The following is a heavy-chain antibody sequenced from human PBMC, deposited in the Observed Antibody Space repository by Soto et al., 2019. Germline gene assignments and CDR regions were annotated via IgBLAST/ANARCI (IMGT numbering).Heavy chain of an antibody. V-gene: IGHV3-30*18. Sequence: GGSLRLSCAASGFTFSSYGMHWVRQAPGKGLEWVAVISYDGSNKYYADSVKGRFTISRDNSKNTLYLQMNSLRAEDTAVYYCAKGYSSSWDSWGQGALVTVSS. D-gene: IGHD6-13*01. CDR3: AKGYSSSWDS. CDR1: GFTFSSYG. CDR2: ISYDGSNK. J-gene: IGHJ4*02.